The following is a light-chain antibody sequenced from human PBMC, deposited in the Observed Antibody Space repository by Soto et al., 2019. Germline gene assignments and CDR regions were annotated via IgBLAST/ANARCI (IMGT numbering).Light chain of an antibody. CDR2: EVS. V-gene: IGLV2-18*01. CDR1: SSDVGSYNR. CDR3: SLYTSSSTFVV. J-gene: IGLJ2*01. Sequence: QSVLTQPPSVSGSPGQSVTISCTGTSSDVGSYNRVSWYQQPPGTAPKLMIYEVSNRPSGVPDRFSGSKSDNTASLTISGLQAEDEADYYCSLYTSSSTFVVFGGGTKLTVL.